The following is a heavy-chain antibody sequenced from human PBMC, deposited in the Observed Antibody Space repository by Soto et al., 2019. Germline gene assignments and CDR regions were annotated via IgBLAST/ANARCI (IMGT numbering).Heavy chain of an antibody. D-gene: IGHD2-15*01. J-gene: IGHJ6*03. V-gene: IGHV4-31*03. CDR2: IYHNGTT. Sequence: QVQLQESGPGLVKPSETLSLTCTVSGGSVSSGAYYWTWIRQHPGKGLEWVGYIYHNGTTSYNPSLKSRVTLSLDTSKNQFSLRLSSVTAADTAVYYCAREIHYCRSRRRGGCVDSYAYYMDVWGKGTAVTVSS. CDR1: GGSVSSGAYY. CDR3: AREIHYCRSRRRGGCVDSYAYYMDV.